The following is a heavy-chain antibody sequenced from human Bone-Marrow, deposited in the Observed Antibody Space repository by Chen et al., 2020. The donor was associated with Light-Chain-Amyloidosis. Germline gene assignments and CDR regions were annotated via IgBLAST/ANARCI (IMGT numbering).Heavy chain of an antibody. CDR3: ARLGYCSGGSCDSYAFDI. J-gene: IGHJ3*02. CDR1: GFTVSSNY. V-gene: IGHV3-53*01. Sequence: EVQLVESGGGLIQPGGSLRLPCAASGFTVSSNYMSWVRQAPGKGLEWVSVIYSGGSTYYADSVKGRFTISRDNSKNTLYLQMNSLRAEDTAVYYCARLGYCSGGSCDSYAFDIWGQGTMVTVSS. D-gene: IGHD2-15*01. CDR2: IYSGGST.